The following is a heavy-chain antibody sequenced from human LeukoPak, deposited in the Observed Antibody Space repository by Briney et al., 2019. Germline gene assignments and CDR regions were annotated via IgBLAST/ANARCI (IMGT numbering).Heavy chain of an antibody. V-gene: IGHV4-59*01. J-gene: IGHJ3*01. CDR2: IYYSGST. Sequence: SETLSLTCTVSGGSISSYYWSWIRQPPGKGLEWIGYIYYSGSTTYNPSLKSRVTISVDTSKNQFSLKLSSVTAADTAVYYCARDGLRDAIFDVWGQGTMVTVSS. CDR1: GGSISSYY. CDR3: ARDGLRDAIFDV.